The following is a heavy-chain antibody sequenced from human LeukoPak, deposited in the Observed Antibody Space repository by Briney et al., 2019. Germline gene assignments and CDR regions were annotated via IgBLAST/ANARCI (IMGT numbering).Heavy chain of an antibody. CDR2: IYYSGST. CDR1: GGSISSYY. J-gene: IGHJ4*02. D-gene: IGHD6-19*01. V-gene: IGHV4-59*12. CDR3: ARGLQWLVKYYFDY. Sequence: SETLSLTCTVSGGSISSYYWSWIRQPPGKGLEWIGYIYYSGSTNYNPSLKSRVTTSVDTSKNQFSLKLSSVTAADTAVYYCARGLQWLVKYYFDYWGQGTLVTVSS.